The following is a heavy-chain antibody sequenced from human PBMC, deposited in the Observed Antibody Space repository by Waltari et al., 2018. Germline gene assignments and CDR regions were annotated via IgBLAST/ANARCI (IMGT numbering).Heavy chain of an antibody. CDR2: IFYSGNT. V-gene: IGHV4-39*07. D-gene: IGHD2-15*01. CDR3: ARARSGIYYYYGMDV. J-gene: IGHJ6*02. CDR1: GGSITSSTYY. Sequence: QLQLQGSGPGLVKPSETLSLTCAVSGGSITSSTYYWVWIRQPPGKGLEWIGSIFYSGNTYYTSSLKSRITVSIEASKNQFSLRLSSVTAADTAVYYCARARSGIYYYYGMDVWGQGTTVTVSS.